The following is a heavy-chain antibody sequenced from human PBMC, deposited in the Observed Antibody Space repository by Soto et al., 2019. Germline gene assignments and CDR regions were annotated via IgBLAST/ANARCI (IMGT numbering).Heavy chain of an antibody. CDR2: VSGSGDRT. V-gene: IGHV3-23*01. D-gene: IGHD2-21*02. CDR3: AEVRASDCPGCTQDY. CDR1: AFTFSSYA. J-gene: IGHJ4*02. Sequence: EVQLLESGGGLAQPGGSLRLSCAASAFTFSSYAMSWVRQAPGKGLEWVSAVSGSGDRTYYADSVKGRFTISRDNSKNTLYLQMTSLRAEDTAVYYCAEVRASDCPGCTQDYWGQGTLDIVSS.